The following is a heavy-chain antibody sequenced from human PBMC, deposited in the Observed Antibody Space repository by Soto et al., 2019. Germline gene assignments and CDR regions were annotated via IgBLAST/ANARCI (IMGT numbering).Heavy chain of an antibody. CDR1: GYTFTSYG. Sequence: QVQLVQSGAEVKKPGASVKVSCKASGYTFTSYGISWVRQAPGQGLEWMGWISAYNGNTNYAQKLQGRVTMTTDTATSTASLELRSLRSDDTAVYYWARKMRGGWSEGDYWGQGTLVTVSS. J-gene: IGHJ4*02. CDR3: ARKMRGGWSEGDY. D-gene: IGHD6-19*01. V-gene: IGHV1-18*01. CDR2: ISAYNGNT.